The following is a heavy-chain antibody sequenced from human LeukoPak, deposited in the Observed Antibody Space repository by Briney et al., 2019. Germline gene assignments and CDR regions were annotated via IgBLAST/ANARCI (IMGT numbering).Heavy chain of an antibody. CDR2: INHSGST. CDR1: GGSFSGYY. D-gene: IGHD2-21*02. CDR3: ARGGVTPYFDY. J-gene: IGHJ4*02. Sequence: SETLSLTCAVYGGSFSGYYWSWIRQPPGKGLEWIGEINHSGSTNYNPSLKSRVTISVDTSKNQFSLKLSSVTAADTAVYYCARGGVTPYFDYWGQGTLVTVS. V-gene: IGHV4-34*01.